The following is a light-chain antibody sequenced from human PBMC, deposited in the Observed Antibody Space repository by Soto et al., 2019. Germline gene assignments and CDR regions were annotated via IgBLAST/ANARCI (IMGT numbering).Light chain of an antibody. Sequence: SYELTQPPSVSVAPEKTARLTCGGDNIGSKRVHWYRQKPGQAPVVVIYYDSDRPSGIPERFSGSNSGNTATLTINRVEAGDEADYYCQVWDITTDHYVFGTGTKLTVL. V-gene: IGLV3-21*04. J-gene: IGLJ1*01. CDR2: YDS. CDR3: QVWDITTDHYV. CDR1: NIGSKR.